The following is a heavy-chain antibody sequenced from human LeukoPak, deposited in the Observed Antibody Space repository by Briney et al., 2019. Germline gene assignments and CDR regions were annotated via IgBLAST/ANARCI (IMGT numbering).Heavy chain of an antibody. V-gene: IGHV4-34*01. D-gene: IGHD6-13*01. CDR1: GGSFSGYY. CDR2: INHSGST. J-gene: IGHJ5*02. CDR3: ARTPQLVPPWFDP. Sequence: SETLSLTCAVYGGSFSGYYWSWIRQPPGKGLEWIGEINHSGSTNYNPSLKSRVTISVDTSKNQFSLKLSSVTAADTAVYYCARTPQLVPPWFDPWGQGTLVTVSS.